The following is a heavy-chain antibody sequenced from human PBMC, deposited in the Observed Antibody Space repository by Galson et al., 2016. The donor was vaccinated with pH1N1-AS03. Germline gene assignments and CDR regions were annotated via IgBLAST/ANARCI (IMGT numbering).Heavy chain of an antibody. CDR2: ISGSGGST. CDR1: GFTLSSYA. V-gene: IGHV3-23*01. CDR3: AKDDSGNDRDIYYGMDV. D-gene: IGHD2-15*01. J-gene: IGHJ6*02. Sequence: SLRLSCAASGFTLSSYAMSWVRQAPGKGLEWVSVISGSGGSTYYADSVKGRFSISRDNSKNTLYLQMNSLRAEDTAVYYCAKDDSGNDRDIYYGMDVWGQGTTVSVSS.